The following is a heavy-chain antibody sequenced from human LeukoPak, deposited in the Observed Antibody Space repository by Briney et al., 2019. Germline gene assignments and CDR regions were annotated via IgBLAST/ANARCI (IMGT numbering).Heavy chain of an antibody. CDR3: ARGGTRDGYSS. CDR1: GGTFSSYA. J-gene: IGHJ5*02. Sequence: GASVKVSCKASGGTFSSYAISWVRQAPGQGLEWMGGIIPIFGTANYAHKFQGRVTITADESTSTAYMELSSLRSEDTAVYYCARGGTRDGYSSWGQGTLVTVSS. D-gene: IGHD5-24*01. CDR2: IIPIFGTA. V-gene: IGHV1-69*01.